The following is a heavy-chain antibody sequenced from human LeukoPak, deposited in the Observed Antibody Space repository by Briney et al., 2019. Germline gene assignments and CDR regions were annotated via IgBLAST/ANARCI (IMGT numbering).Heavy chain of an antibody. D-gene: IGHD2-21*01. CDR2: ISKDGRNT. CDR3: AKEGDIVVVIAGDYFDY. CDR1: RFTFSSYG. V-gene: IGHV3-30*18. J-gene: IGHJ4*02. Sequence: GGSLRLSCEVSRFTFSSYGMHWVRQAPGEGLEWVAVISKDGRNTDYANSVRGRFTISRDNSKNTLYLQMNSLRAEDTAVYYCAKEGDIVVVIAGDYFDYWGQGTLVTVSS.